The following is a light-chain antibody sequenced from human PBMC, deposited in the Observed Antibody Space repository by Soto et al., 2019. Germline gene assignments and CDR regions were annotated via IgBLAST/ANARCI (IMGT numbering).Light chain of an antibody. J-gene: IGKJ3*01. CDR3: QHSNHLPL. V-gene: IGKV1-33*01. CDR2: DAS. CDR1: QDIGTY. Sequence: DIQMTQSPPSLSASVGDRDTITCQASQDIGTYLNWYQHKPGKAPNLVIYDASNVETGVPSRFSGGGSGTDFTFTISSLRPEDIATYYCQHSNHLPLFGPGTKVDF.